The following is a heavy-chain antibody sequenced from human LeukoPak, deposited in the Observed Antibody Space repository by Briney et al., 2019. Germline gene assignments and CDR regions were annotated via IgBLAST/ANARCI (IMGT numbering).Heavy chain of an antibody. V-gene: IGHV4-59*12. J-gene: IGHJ6*03. CDR1: GGSISSYY. D-gene: IGHD6-6*01. CDR3: ARDREAARPDYYYMDV. Sequence: PSETLSLTCTVSGGSISSYYWSWIRQPPGKGLEWIGYIYYSGSTNYNPSLKSRVTISVDTSKNQFSLKLSSVTAADTAVYYCARDREAARPDYYYMDVWGKGTTVTVPS. CDR2: IYYSGST.